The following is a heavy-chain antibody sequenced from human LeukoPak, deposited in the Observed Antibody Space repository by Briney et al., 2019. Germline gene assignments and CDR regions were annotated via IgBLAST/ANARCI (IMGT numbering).Heavy chain of an antibody. V-gene: IGHV4-59*01. CDR2: IYDSGST. D-gene: IGHD6-6*01. J-gene: IGHJ4*02. CDR1: GGSISSYY. CDR3: ARARYSSSPFDY. Sequence: SETLSLTCTVSGGSISSYYWSWIRQPPGKGLEWIGYIYDSGSTNYKPSLKSRVTISVDTSKNQFSLKLSSVTAADTALYYCARARYSSSPFDYWGQGTQVTVSS.